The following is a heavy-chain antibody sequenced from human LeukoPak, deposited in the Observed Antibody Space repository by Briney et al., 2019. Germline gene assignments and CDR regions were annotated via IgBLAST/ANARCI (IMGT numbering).Heavy chain of an antibody. D-gene: IGHD6-19*01. V-gene: IGHV3-64D*06. Sequence: PGGSLRLSCSASGFIFSNYAMHWVRQAPVKGLEYVSAISSNGGSTYYADSVRSRFTISRDNSKNTLYLQMSSLRAEDTAVYYCVKGKGIAVTFLDYWGQGTLVTVSS. CDR3: VKGKGIAVTFLDY. J-gene: IGHJ4*02. CDR2: ISSNGGST. CDR1: GFIFSNYA.